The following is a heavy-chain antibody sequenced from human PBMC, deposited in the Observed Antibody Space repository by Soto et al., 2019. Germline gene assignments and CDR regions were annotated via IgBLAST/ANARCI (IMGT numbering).Heavy chain of an antibody. CDR3: AKGRDAVVSVFDV. CDR2: ITSSSTTI. Sequence: EVQLVESGGGLVQPGGSLRLSCAASGFTFSNYNMNWVRQAPGKGLEWLSYITSSSTTIFYADSVKGRFTISRDNSKSTVFLHMNSLRAEDTAVYYCAKGRDAVVSVFDVWGQGTMVTVSS. D-gene: IGHD2-15*01. V-gene: IGHV3-48*01. J-gene: IGHJ3*01. CDR1: GFTFSNYN.